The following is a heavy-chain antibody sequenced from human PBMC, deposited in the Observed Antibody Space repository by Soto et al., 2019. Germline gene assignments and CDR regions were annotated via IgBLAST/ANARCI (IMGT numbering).Heavy chain of an antibody. CDR3: ARGHKGPDRNYYYYYMDV. V-gene: IGHV4-34*01. D-gene: IGHD2-2*01. Sequence: SETLSLTCAVYGGSFSGYYWSWIRQPPGKGLEWIGEINHSGSTNYNPSLKSRVTISVDTSKNQFSLKLSSVTAADTAVYYCARGHKGPDRNYYYYYMDVWGKGTTVTVSS. CDR2: INHSGST. CDR1: GGSFSGYY. J-gene: IGHJ6*03.